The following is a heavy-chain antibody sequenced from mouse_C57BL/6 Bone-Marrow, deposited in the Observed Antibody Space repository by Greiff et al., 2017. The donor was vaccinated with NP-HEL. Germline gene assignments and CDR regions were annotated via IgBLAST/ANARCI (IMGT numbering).Heavy chain of an antibody. Sequence: QRGAESGKPGASVKLSCKASGETGKREGRQGGKKRKGKGGEGRGEREGGERHTNYNQKFKGKATLTVDTSSSTAYMQLSSLTSEDSAVYYCARRIRRYWGEGTTLTVSS. CDR3: ARRIRRY. V-gene: IGHV1-50*01. CDR1: GETGKREG. CDR2: REGGERHT. J-gene: IGHJ2*01.